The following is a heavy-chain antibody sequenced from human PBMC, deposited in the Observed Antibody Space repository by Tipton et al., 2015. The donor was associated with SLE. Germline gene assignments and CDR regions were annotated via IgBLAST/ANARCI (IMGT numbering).Heavy chain of an antibody. CDR3: AKVLGWGSSAWYGESFDY. V-gene: IGHV3-23*01. J-gene: IGHJ4*02. CDR2: ISASGGNT. Sequence: SLRLSCADSGFTLSSYAMGWVRQGPGKGLECISAISASGGNTYYADSVKGRFTVSRDNSKNTLYLQMNSLRAEDSAVYYCAKVLGWGSSAWYGESFDYWGQGTLVTVSS. CDR1: GFTLSSYA. D-gene: IGHD6-19*01.